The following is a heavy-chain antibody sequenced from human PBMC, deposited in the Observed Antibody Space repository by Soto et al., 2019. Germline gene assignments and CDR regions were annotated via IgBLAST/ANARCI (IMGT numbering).Heavy chain of an antibody. J-gene: IGHJ4*02. CDR1: GFTVSSNY. V-gene: IGHV3-66*01. CDR3: AGSVGGGFDY. CDR2: VYIGGNT. D-gene: IGHD3-16*01. Sequence: EVQLVESGGGLVQPGGSLRLSCAASGFTVSSNYMSWVRQAPGKGLEWVSVVYIGGNTYYAESVEDGYTISRDNFQNMLYLQMNCLRAEDTAVYYCAGSVGGGFDYWGQGTLVTVSS.